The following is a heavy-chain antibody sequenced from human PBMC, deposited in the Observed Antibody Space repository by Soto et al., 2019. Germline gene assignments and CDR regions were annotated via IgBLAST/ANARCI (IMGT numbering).Heavy chain of an antibody. V-gene: IGHV1-3*01. Sequence: QVHLVQSGPEVQKPGASVKVSCKASGYIFTNYAIHWVRQAPGQRLEWMGWINAGNGKTKYAQNFQGRVTITRDTSASIAYMEVNGLRSEDTAVYYCARGIWVATTADHYLDSWGQATLVTVSS. CDR1: GYIFTNYA. CDR2: INAGNGKT. D-gene: IGHD5-12*01. CDR3: ARGIWVATTADHYLDS. J-gene: IGHJ5*01.